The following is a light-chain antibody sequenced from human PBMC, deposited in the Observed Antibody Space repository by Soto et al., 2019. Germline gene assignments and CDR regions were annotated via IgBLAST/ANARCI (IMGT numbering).Light chain of an antibody. V-gene: IGLV2-14*03. Sequence: SVLTQPASVSGSPGQSITISCTGTSNDVGNHNYVSWYQHFSGKAPKLVIYDVSYRPSGVSNRFSGSKSGNTASLTISGLQTEDEADYYCSSYTNTITYVFGTGTKVTVL. CDR2: DVS. CDR3: SSYTNTITYV. CDR1: SNDVGNHNY. J-gene: IGLJ1*01.